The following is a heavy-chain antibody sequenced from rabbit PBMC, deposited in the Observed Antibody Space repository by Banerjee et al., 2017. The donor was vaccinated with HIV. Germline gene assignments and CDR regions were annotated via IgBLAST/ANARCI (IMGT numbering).Heavy chain of an antibody. CDR3: ARDLGAYASSSGYPYYFNL. J-gene: IGHJ4*01. D-gene: IGHD1-1*01. CDR2: IDPVFGST. V-gene: IGHV1S7*01. CDR1: GFDFSSYY. Sequence: QLVESGGGLVQPGGSLKLSCKASGFDFSSYYMSWVRQAPGKGLEWIGYIDPVFGSTYYASWVNGRFTISSHNAQNTLYLQLNSLTAADTATYFCARDLGAYASSSGYPYYFNLWGQGTLVT.